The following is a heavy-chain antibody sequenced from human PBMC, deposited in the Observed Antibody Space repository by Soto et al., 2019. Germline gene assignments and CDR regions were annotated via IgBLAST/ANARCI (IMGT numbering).Heavy chain of an antibody. V-gene: IGHV4-31*03. D-gene: IGHD4-17*01. J-gene: IGHJ4*02. Sequence: QVQLQESGPGLVKPSQTLSLTCTVSGGTISSGGYYWSWIRQHPGKGLEWIGYFYYSGSTYYNPSLMSRVTIAVDTSKNQFSLKLSAVTAAGTAVYYCASFPLPTTVARWAFFDYWGQGTLVTVSS. CDR3: ASFPLPTTVARWAFFDY. CDR2: FYYSGST. CDR1: GGTISSGGYY.